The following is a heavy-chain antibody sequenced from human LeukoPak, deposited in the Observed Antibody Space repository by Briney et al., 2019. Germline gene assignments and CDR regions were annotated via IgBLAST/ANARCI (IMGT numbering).Heavy chain of an antibody. CDR2: IWYDGSNK. CDR3: ARGVIVPAALFDY. J-gene: IGHJ4*02. D-gene: IGHD2-2*01. V-gene: IGHV3-33*08. CDR1: GFTFSSYG. Sequence: GGSLRHSCAASGFTFSSYGMHWVRQAPGKGLEWVAVIWYDGSNKYYADSVKGRFTISRDNSKNTLYLQMNSLRAEDAAVYYCARGVIVPAALFDYWGQGTLVTVSS.